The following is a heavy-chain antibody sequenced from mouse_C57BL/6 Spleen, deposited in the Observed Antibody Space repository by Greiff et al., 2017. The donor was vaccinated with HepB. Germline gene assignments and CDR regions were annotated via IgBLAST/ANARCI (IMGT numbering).Heavy chain of an antibody. CDR3: ARTYYYGSSSEAMDY. CDR1: GYTFTSYW. D-gene: IGHD1-1*01. J-gene: IGHJ4*01. V-gene: IGHV1-64*01. Sequence: VQLQQPGAELVKPGASVKLSCKASGYTFTSYWMHWVKQRPGQGLEWIGMIHPNSGSTNYNEKFKSKATLTVDKSSSTAYMQLSSLTSEDSAVYYCARTYYYGSSSEAMDYWGQGTSVTVSS. CDR2: IHPNSGST.